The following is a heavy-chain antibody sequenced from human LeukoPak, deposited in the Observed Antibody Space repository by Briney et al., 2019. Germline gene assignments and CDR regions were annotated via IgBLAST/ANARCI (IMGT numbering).Heavy chain of an antibody. CDR2: INPKRGVT. CDR3: ARERNYGDYGNAFDV. V-gene: IGHV1-2*02. Sequence: ASVKVSCKASGYTFTDYYIHWMRQAPGQGLAWMGWINPKRGVTTYAQKFQGRVTMTRDTSITTAYMELTRLRSDDTTIYYCARERNYGDYGNAFDVWGQGTKVTVSS. CDR1: GYTFTDYY. J-gene: IGHJ3*01. D-gene: IGHD4-17*01.